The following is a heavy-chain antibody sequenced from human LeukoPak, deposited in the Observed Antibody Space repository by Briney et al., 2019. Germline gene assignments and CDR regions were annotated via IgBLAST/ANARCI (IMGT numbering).Heavy chain of an antibody. CDR3: ARGPLLGDDYDPPFRY. CDR1: GGSISSYY. Sequence: PSETLSLTCTVSGGSISSYYWSWIRQPAGKGLEWIGRIYTSGSTNYNPSFKSRVTISIDKSKNQFSLKLTSVTAADSAVYYCARGPLLGDDYDPPFRYWGQGTLVTVSS. J-gene: IGHJ4*02. D-gene: IGHD4/OR15-4a*01. V-gene: IGHV4-4*07. CDR2: IYTSGST.